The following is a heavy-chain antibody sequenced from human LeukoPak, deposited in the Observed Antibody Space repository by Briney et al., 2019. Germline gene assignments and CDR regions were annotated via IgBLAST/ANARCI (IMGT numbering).Heavy chain of an antibody. V-gene: IGHV3-23*01. Sequence: GGSLRLSCAASGFTFSSYAMSWVRQAPGKGLEWVSAISGSGGSTYYADSVKGRFTISRDNSKNTLYLQMTSLRAEDTAVYYCAKDHGEGRYYYGSGAWDYWGQGTLVTVSS. J-gene: IGHJ4*02. CDR3: AKDHGEGRYYYGSGAWDY. CDR2: ISGSGGST. D-gene: IGHD3-10*01. CDR1: GFTFSSYA.